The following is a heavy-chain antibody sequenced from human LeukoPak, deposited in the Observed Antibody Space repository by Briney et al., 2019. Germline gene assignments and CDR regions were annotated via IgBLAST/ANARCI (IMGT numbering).Heavy chain of an antibody. CDR3: ARGLLGYYYDSSGYSAAFDV. CDR2: IIPIFGTA. D-gene: IGHD3-22*01. Sequence: SVKVSCKASGGTFSSYAISWVRQAPGQGLEWMGGIIPIFGTANYAQKFQGRVTITTDESTSTAYTELSSLRSEDTAVYYCARGLLGYYYDSSGYSAAFDVWGQGTMVTVSS. J-gene: IGHJ3*01. V-gene: IGHV1-69*05. CDR1: GGTFSSYA.